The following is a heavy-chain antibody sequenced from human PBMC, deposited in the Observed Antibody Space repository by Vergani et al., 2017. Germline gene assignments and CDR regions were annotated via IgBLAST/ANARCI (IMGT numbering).Heavy chain of an antibody. CDR3: ARDGCSSTSCYPRSYGMDV. D-gene: IGHD2-2*01. V-gene: IGHV1-2*02. J-gene: IGHJ6*02. Sequence: QVQLVQSGAEVKKPGASVKVSCKASGYTFTGYYMHWVRQAPGQGLEWMGWINPNSGGTNYAQKFQGRVTMTRDTSISTAYMELSRLRSDDTAVYYCARDGCSSTSCYPRSYGMDVWGQGTTVTVSS. CDR2: INPNSGGT. CDR1: GYTFTGYY.